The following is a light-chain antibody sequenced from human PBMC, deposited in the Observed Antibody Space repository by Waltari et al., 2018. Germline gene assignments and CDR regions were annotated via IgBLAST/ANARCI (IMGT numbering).Light chain of an antibody. CDR2: WAS. J-gene: IGKJ2*01. Sequence: EIVLTQSPDSLAVSLGERAVINCKSSQSVFHTNDKNYLAWYQQKPGQPPKLLIYWASTRDSGVPDRFRGSGSGTDFTLAISSLQPEDVAVYVCQQYYSSPNTFGQGTKVEIK. CDR3: QQYYSSPNT. V-gene: IGKV4-1*01. CDR1: QSVFHTNDKNY.